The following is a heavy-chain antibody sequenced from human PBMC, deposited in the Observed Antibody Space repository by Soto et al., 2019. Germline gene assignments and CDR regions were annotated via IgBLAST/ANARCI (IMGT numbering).Heavy chain of an antibody. D-gene: IGHD1-20*01. Sequence: QVQLQESGPGLVKPSETLSLTCIVSGGSISNYYWSWIRQPPGKGLEWIGYIYYRGSTNYNPSLKIRVTISVDTSTNQFSLKLSSVTAADTAVYYCARGGYNWNDVTDYWGQGTLVTVSS. CDR2: IYYRGST. CDR3: ARGGYNWNDVTDY. V-gene: IGHV4-59*01. CDR1: GGSISNYY. J-gene: IGHJ4*02.